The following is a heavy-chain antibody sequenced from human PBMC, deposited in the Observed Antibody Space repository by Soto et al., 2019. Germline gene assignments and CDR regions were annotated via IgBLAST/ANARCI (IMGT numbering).Heavy chain of an antibody. D-gene: IGHD2-2*02. V-gene: IGHV3-23*01. Sequence: GGSLRSSEGASGFTYSNQALSMLRPARGKGLEWVAAISGDGGSTYHADTVKGRFTISRDNSKNTLYLQMRSLRAEDTAVYYCAKTISEMANYTDSYDIFALW. CDR2: ISGDGGST. J-gene: IGHJ2*01. CDR3: AKTISEMANYTDSYDIFAL. CDR1: GFTYSNQA.